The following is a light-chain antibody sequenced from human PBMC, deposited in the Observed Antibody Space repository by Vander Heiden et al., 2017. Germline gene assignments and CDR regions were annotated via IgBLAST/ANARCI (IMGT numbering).Light chain of an antibody. J-gene: IGKJ2*01. Sequence: EIVLTQSPGILSLSPGERATLSCRASQSLSNNYLTWYQQKPGQAPRLLIYGASTRGTGIPDRFSGSGSGTDFTLTIARLEPEDFAVYYCQHYDNSPANRYTFGQGTKLEMK. V-gene: IGKV3-20*01. CDR1: QSLSNNY. CDR3: QHYDNSPANRYT. CDR2: GAS.